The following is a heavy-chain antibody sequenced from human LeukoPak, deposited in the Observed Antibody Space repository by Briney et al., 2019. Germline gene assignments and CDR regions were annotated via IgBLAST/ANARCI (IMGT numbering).Heavy chain of an antibody. D-gene: IGHD6-13*01. CDR2: INPNSRGT. V-gene: IGHV1-2*02. CDR1: GYTFTGYY. CDR3: ARGGYSSSWYATYYYYGMDV. J-gene: IGHJ6*02. Sequence: ASVKVSCKASGYTFTGYYMHWVRQAPGQGLEWMGWINPNSRGTNYAQKFQGRVTMTGDTSISTAYMELSRLRSDDTAVYYCARGGYSSSWYATYYYYGMDVWGQGTTVTVSS.